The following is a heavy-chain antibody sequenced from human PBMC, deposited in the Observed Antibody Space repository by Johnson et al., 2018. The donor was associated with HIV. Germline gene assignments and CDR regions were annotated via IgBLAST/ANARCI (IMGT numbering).Heavy chain of an antibody. CDR1: GFMFGDFA. Sequence: EQLVESGGGVVRPGGSLRLTCAASGFMFGDFAMSWVRQSPGKGLGWVSGINWNGGRTYYADSVKGRFTVSSDYSENTLYLQMNSLTAEDTAVYYCATKGSKWELIVEGFAVWGQGTMVTVSS. CDR3: ATKGSKWELIVEGFAV. J-gene: IGHJ3*01. D-gene: IGHD1-26*01. CDR2: INWNGGRT. V-gene: IGHV3-20*04.